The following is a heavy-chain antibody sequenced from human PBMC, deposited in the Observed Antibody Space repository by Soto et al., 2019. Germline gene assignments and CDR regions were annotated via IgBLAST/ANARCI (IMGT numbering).Heavy chain of an antibody. CDR2: INPNSGGT. J-gene: IGHJ5*02. V-gene: IGHV1-2*04. CDR3: AREGLYENWFDP. Sequence: QVQLVQSGAEVKKPGASVKVSCKASGHTFTGYYMHWVRQAPGQGLEWMGWINPNSGGTNYAQKFQGWVTMTRDTSINTAYMELSRLRSDDMAVYYCAREGLYENWFDPWGQGTLVTVSS. D-gene: IGHD3-16*01. CDR1: GHTFTGYY.